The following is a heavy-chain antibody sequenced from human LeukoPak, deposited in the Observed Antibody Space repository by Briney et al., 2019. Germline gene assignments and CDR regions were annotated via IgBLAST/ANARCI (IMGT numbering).Heavy chain of an antibody. V-gene: IGHV1-2*02. CDR3: ARLDYPHDYGGQRNFDY. J-gene: IGHJ4*02. Sequence: ASVKVSCKASGYTFTGYYMHWVRQAAGQGLEWMGWINPNSGGTNYAQKFQGRVTMTRDTSISTAYMELSRLRSDDTAVYYCARLDYPHDYGGQRNFDYWGQGTLVTVSS. D-gene: IGHD4-23*01. CDR1: GYTFTGYY. CDR2: INPNSGGT.